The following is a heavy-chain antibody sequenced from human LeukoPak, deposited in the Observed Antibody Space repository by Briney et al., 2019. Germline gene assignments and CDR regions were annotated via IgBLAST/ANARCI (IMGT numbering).Heavy chain of an antibody. J-gene: IGHJ4*02. D-gene: IGHD3-22*01. CDR1: GFGFSNYA. V-gene: IGHV3-23*01. CDR3: AKVDTLIIVVYYLDF. CDR2: ISDTGDST. Sequence: GGSLRLSCAASGFGFSNYAINWVRQAPGKGLEWVSGISDTGDSTYYADSVKGRFTISRDNSKNTLYLQMNSLRADDTAVYYCAKVDTLIIVVYYLDFWGPGTLVTVSS.